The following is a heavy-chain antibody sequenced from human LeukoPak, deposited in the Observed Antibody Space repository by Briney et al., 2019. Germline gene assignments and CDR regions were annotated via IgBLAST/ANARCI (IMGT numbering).Heavy chain of an antibody. Sequence: GASVKVSCKASGGTFISYAISWVRQAPGQGLEWMGGIIPIFGTANYAQEFQGRVTITADESTSTAYMELSSLRSEDTGVYYCARSYNYYYSSTYNNCFDPWGQGTLVTVSS. V-gene: IGHV1-69*13. CDR1: GGTFISYA. J-gene: IGHJ5*02. D-gene: IGHD3-22*01. CDR3: ARSYNYYYSSTYNNCFDP. CDR2: IIPIFGTA.